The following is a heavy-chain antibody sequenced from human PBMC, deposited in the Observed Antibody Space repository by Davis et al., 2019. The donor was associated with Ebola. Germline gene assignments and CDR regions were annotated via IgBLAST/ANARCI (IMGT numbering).Heavy chain of an antibody. CDR1: GYSFTSYW. Sequence: GESLKTPCKGSGYSFTSYWISWVRQMPGKGLEWMGMIDPSDSYTNYSPSFQGHVTISADKSISTAYLQWSSLKASDTAMYYCARTVATYGSGSYYYYYYGMDVWGQGTTVTVSS. CDR2: IDPSDSYT. CDR3: ARTVATYGSGSYYYYYYGMDV. J-gene: IGHJ6*02. V-gene: IGHV5-10-1*01. D-gene: IGHD3-10*01.